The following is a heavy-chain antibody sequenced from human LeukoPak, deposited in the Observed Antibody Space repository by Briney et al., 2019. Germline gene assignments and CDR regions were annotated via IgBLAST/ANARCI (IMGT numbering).Heavy chain of an antibody. Sequence: SETLSLTCAVSGGSISSGGYSWSWIRQPPGKGLEWIGYIYHSGSTYYNPSLKSRVTISVDRSKNQFSLKLSSVTAADTAVYYCAGDGRVAGIECWGQGTLVTVSS. CDR2: IYHSGST. V-gene: IGHV4-30-2*01. D-gene: IGHD6-19*01. CDR1: GGSISSGGYS. J-gene: IGHJ4*02. CDR3: AGDGRVAGIEC.